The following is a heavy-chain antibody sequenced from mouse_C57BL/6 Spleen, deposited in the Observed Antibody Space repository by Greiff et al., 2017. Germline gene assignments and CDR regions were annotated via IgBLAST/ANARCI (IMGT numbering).Heavy chain of an antibody. J-gene: IGHJ4*01. CDR2: ISDGGSYT. CDR3: ARDADYEDMDY. Sequence: DVQLVESGGGLVKPGGSLKLSCAASGFTFSSYAMSWVRQTPEKRLEWVATISDGGSYTYYPDNVKGRFTISRDNAKNNLYLQMSHLKSEDTAMYYCARDADYEDMDYWGQGTSVTVSS. CDR1: GFTFSSYA. V-gene: IGHV5-4*01.